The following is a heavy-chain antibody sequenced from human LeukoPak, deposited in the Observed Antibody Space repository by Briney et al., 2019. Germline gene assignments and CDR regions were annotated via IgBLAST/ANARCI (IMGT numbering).Heavy chain of an antibody. CDR3: ARDPEDYYDSSAYYDGFDM. J-gene: IGHJ3*02. V-gene: IGHV3-7*01. CDR1: GFTFSRYW. D-gene: IGHD3-22*01. Sequence: GGSLRLSCAASGFTFSRYWMSWVRQVPGKGLEWVANIKEDAGEIYYVDSVKGRFTISRDNAKNSLYLQMNSLRAGDTAVYYCARDPEDYYDSSAYYDGFDMWGQGTMVTVSS. CDR2: IKEDAGEI.